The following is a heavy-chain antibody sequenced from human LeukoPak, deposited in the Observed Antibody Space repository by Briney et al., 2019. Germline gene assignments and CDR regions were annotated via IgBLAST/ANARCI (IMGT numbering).Heavy chain of an antibody. CDR1: SDFFSTSHW. J-gene: IGHJ4*02. Sequence: PSETLSLTCAVSSDFFSTSHWWNWVRQSPGEGLEWIGEVSVDGSRNYNPSLKSRVTMSLDKSKNQFSLNLNSVTAADTAVYYCARVIPHGWRQSDHWGQGILVIVSS. CDR2: VSVDGSR. CDR3: ARVIPHGWRQSDH. D-gene: IGHD6-19*01. V-gene: IGHV4-4*02.